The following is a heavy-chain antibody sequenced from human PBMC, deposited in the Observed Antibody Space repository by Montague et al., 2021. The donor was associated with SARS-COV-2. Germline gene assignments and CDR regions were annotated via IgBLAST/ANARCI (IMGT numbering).Heavy chain of an antibody. V-gene: IGHV4-4*09. CDR2: IYDDGST. CDR3: ARLSEILIGDVYGMDV. CDR1: GGSFTTYP. D-gene: IGHD3-9*01. Sequence: SETLSLTCTVSGGSFTTYPWSWVRQPPGKGLELIGYIYDDGSTNYNPSLKSRVTISIDMSKNQFFMNLSSVTAADTAVYYCARLSEILIGDVYGMDVWGQGTTVTVSS. J-gene: IGHJ6*02.